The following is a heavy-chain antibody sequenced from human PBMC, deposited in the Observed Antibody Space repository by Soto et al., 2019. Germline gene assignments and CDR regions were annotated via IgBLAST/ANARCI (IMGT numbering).Heavy chain of an antibody. V-gene: IGHV3-53*01. CDR2: IYTGGTT. CDR3: ARGTFYSGMDV. J-gene: IGHJ6*02. CDR1: ASTFTVSSNY. Sequence: XESLRLSCAASASTFTVSSNYMNWVRQAPGKGLEWVSVIYTGGTTYYADSVKGRFTISRDNSKDTLYLQMNNLGAEDTAVYYCARGTFYSGMDVWGLGTTVTVSS.